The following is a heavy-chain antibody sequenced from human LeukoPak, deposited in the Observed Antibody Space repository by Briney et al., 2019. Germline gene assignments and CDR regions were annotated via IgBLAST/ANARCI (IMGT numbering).Heavy chain of an antibody. CDR2: INAGNGNT. Sequence: ASVKVSCKASGYTFTSYAMHWVRQAPGQRLEWMGWINAGNGNTKYSQKFQGRVTITRDTSASTAYMELSSLRSKDTAVCYCARGGVLLWFGELFGLDYWGQGTLVTVSS. D-gene: IGHD3-10*01. CDR1: GYTFTSYA. CDR3: ARGGVLLWFGELFGLDY. V-gene: IGHV1-3*01. J-gene: IGHJ4*02.